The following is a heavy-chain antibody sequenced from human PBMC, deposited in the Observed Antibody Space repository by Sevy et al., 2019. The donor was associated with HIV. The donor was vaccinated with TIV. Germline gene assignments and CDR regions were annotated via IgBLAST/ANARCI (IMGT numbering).Heavy chain of an antibody. CDR3: ARDCGYSSSWYTPTGMLVWWFDP. J-gene: IGHJ5*02. V-gene: IGHV4-4*07. CDR2: IYTSGST. D-gene: IGHD6-13*01. CDR1: GGSISSYY. Sequence: SETLSLTCTVSGGSISSYYWSWIRQPAGKGLEWIGRIYTSGSTNYNPSLKSRVTMSVDTSKNQFSLKLSSVTAADTAVYYCARDCGYSSSWYTPTGMLVWWFDPWGQGTPVTVSS.